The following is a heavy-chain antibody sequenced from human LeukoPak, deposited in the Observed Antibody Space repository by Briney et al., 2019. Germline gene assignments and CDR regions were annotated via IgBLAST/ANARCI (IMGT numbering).Heavy chain of an antibody. V-gene: IGHV3-30*04. CDR2: ISYDGSNK. CDR3: ARAKGNGHLDYGSGP. CDR1: GFTFSSYA. Sequence: GGSLRLSCAASGFTFSSYAMHWVRQAPGKGLEWVAVISYDGSNKYYADSVKGRFTISRDNSKNTLYLQMNSLRAEDTAVYYCARAKGNGHLDYGSGPWGQGTLVTVSS. J-gene: IGHJ5*02. D-gene: IGHD3-10*01.